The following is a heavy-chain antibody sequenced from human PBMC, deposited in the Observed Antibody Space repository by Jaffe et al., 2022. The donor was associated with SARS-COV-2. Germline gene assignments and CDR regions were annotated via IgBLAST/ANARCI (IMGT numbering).Heavy chain of an antibody. CDR2: ISWNSGSI. CDR3: AKDGGSSGWYVGYYFDY. D-gene: IGHD6-19*01. CDR1: GFTFDDYA. V-gene: IGHV3-9*01. J-gene: IGHJ4*02. Sequence: EVQLVESGGGLVQPGRSLRLSCAASGFTFDDYAMHWVRQAPGKGLEWVSGISWNSGSIGYADSVKGRFTISRDNAKNSLYLQMNSLRAEDTALYYCAKDGGSSGWYVGYYFDYWGQGTLVTVSS.